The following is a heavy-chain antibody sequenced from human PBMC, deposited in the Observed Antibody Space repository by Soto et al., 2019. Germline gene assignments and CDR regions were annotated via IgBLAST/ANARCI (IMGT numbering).Heavy chain of an antibody. CDR2: ISGDTATT. J-gene: IGHJ6*02. Sequence: GGSLRLSCAAPGFSFSEYSMTWVRQAPGKGLQWVSAISGDTATTHYADSVKGRFTISRDNSRDTLYLQMNSLRVEDTAIYYCAKPLQQWLFLVSGVDVWGQGTTVPIS. CDR3: AKPLQQWLFLVSGVDV. V-gene: IGHV3-23*01. CDR1: GFSFSEYS. D-gene: IGHD6-19*01.